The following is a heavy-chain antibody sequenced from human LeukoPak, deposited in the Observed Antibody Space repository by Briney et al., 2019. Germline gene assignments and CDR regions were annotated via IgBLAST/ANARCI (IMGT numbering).Heavy chain of an antibody. CDR2: IYYSGST. CDR1: GGSISSYY. J-gene: IGHJ5*02. Sequence: PSETLSLTCTVSGGSISSYYWSWIRQPPGKGLEWIGYIYYSGSTNYNPSLKSRVTISVDTSKNQFSLKLSSVTAADTAVYYCARGLTYCGGDCYAPWGQGTQVTVSS. V-gene: IGHV4-59*01. D-gene: IGHD2-21*02. CDR3: ARGLTYCGGDCYAP.